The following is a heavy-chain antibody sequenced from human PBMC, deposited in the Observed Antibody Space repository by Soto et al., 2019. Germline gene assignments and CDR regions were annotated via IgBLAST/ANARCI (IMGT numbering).Heavy chain of an antibody. Sequence: QVQLQESGPGLVKPSQTLSLTCTVSGGSISSGGYYWSWIRQHPGKGLEWIGYIYYSGSTYYNPSLKSRVTISVDTSKNQFSLKLSSVTAADTAVYYCARGTVVVPAARNWFDPWGQGTLVTVSS. CDR1: GGSISSGGYY. D-gene: IGHD2-2*01. CDR3: ARGTVVVPAARNWFDP. V-gene: IGHV4-31*03. J-gene: IGHJ5*02. CDR2: IYYSGST.